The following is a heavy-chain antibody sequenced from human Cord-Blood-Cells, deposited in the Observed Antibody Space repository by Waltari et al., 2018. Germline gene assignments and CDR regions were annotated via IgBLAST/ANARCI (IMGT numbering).Heavy chain of an antibody. D-gene: IGHD3-10*01. V-gene: IGHV1-69*04. CDR1: GGPFSSYA. J-gene: IGHJ5*02. Sequence: QVQLVQSGAEVKKPGSSVKVSCKASGGPFSSYAIRWVRQAPGQGLEWKGGIIPILGIANYAQKFQGRVTITADESTSTAYMELSSLRSEDTAVYYCARDRDGSGSYPFDPWGQGTLVTVSS. CDR2: IIPILGIA. CDR3: ARDRDGSGSYPFDP.